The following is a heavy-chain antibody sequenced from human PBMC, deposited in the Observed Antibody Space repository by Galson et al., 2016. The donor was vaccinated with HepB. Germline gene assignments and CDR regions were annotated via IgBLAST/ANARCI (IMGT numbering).Heavy chain of an antibody. D-gene: IGHD2-2*01. CDR2: TVVGSGNT. CDR3: ARAWRNQLLSDS. CDR1: GFTFTSSA. J-gene: IGHJ4*02. V-gene: IGHV1-58*01. Sequence: SVKVSCKASGFTFTSSAVQWVRQARGQRLEWIGWTVVGSGNTNYAQKFQERVTVTRDMSTATVYMELSSLRSEDTAVYYCARAWRNQLLSDSWGQGTLVTVSS.